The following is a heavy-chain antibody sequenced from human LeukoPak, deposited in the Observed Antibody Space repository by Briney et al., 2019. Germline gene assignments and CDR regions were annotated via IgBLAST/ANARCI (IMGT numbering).Heavy chain of an antibody. V-gene: IGHV4-34*01. CDR1: GGSFSGYY. CDR3: ARDPNEYVDY. J-gene: IGHJ4*02. Sequence: PSETLSLTGAVYGGSFSGYYWSWIRQPPGKGLEWIGEINHSGSTNYNPSLKSRVTISVDTSKNQFSLKLSSVTAADTAVYYCARDPNEYVDYWGQGTLVTVSS. CDR2: INHSGST. D-gene: IGHD2-8*01.